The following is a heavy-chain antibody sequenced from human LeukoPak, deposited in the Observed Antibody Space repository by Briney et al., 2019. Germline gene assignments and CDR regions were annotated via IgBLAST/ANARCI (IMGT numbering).Heavy chain of an antibody. J-gene: IGHJ5*02. Sequence: PSETLSLTSSVSGGSISSRSYYRGWIRQPPGKGLEWIGSIYYSGSTYYNPTLKSRVTISVHTPKNHFSLKLSSVSAADTAVCCCAPRVVYRFDLWGQGTLVTVFS. CDR1: GGSISSRSYY. V-gene: IGHV4-39*07. CDR3: APRVVYRFDL. D-gene: IGHD2-8*02. CDR2: IYYSGST.